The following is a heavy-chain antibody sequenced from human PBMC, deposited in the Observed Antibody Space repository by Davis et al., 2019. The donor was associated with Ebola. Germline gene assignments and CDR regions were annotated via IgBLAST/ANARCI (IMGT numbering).Heavy chain of an antibody. Sequence: PSETLSLTCSVSGGSIRSYYWTWIRQPPGKGLEWIGNIYYSVSAHDNPSLKSRVTISVDTSKNQVSLKLTPVTAAHTPGYSLPGGRTGEPFDYWGQGTLVTVSS. J-gene: IGHJ4*02. CDR1: GGSIRSYY. CDR2: IYYSVSA. V-gene: IGHV4-59*01. D-gene: IGHD1-14*01. CDR3: PGGRTGEPFDY.